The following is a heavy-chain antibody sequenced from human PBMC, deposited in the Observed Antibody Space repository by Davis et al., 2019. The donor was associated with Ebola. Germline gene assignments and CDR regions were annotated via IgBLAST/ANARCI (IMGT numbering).Heavy chain of an antibody. D-gene: IGHD2-2*02. Sequence: ASVKVSCKASGYTFTSYGITWVRQAPGQGLEWMGWINPHNGNTNYAQNVQGRVTMSTDTSTNTAYMEVRSLRSDDTAVYYCARDGSVAAIELDYWGQGTLVTVSS. J-gene: IGHJ4*02. V-gene: IGHV1-18*04. CDR2: INPHNGNT. CDR1: GYTFTSYG. CDR3: ARDGSVAAIELDY.